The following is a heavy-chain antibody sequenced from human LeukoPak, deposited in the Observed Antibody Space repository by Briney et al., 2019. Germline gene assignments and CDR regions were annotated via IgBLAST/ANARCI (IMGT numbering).Heavy chain of an antibody. Sequence: GESLKISCKGSGYSFTSYWIGWVRQMPGKGLEWMGIIYPGDSDTRYSPSFQGQVTISADKSISTAYLQWSSLKASDTAMYYCARHWITMVRGVITDYYMDVWGKGTTVTVSS. CDR1: GYSFTSYW. CDR2: IYPGDSDT. J-gene: IGHJ6*03. CDR3: ARHWITMVRGVITDYYMDV. D-gene: IGHD3-10*01. V-gene: IGHV5-51*01.